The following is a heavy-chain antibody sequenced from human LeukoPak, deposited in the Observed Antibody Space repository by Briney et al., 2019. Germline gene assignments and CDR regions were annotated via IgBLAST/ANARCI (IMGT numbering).Heavy chain of an antibody. Sequence: PSETLSLTCAVYGGSFSGYYWSWIRQPPGKRLEWIGEINHSGSTNYSPSLKSRVTISVDTSKNQFSLKLSSVTAADTAVYYCARGPLRGAAAGTTYFQHWGQGTLVTVSS. V-gene: IGHV4-34*01. D-gene: IGHD6-13*01. CDR1: GGSFSGYY. CDR3: ARGPLRGAAAGTTYFQH. J-gene: IGHJ1*01. CDR2: INHSGST.